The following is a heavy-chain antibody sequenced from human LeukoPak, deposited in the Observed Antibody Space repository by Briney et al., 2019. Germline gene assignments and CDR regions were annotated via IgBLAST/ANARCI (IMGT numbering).Heavy chain of an antibody. CDR1: PDSTTSNF. CDR2: IHRSGST. J-gene: IGHJ4*02. V-gene: IGHV4-4*02. D-gene: IGHD1-14*01. CDR3: AREIVGGFNPGAY. Sequence: PSETLSLTCTVSPDSTTSNFWSWVRQPPGKGLEWIGEIHRSGSTNYNPSLQRPVTISIDRSKNQLALEFSSVTAADTAVYYCAREIVGGFNPGAYWGQGTLVTVSS.